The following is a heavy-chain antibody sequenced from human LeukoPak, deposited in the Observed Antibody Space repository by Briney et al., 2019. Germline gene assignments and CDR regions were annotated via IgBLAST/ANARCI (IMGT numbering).Heavy chain of an antibody. CDR2: INPNSGGT. CDR3: ARVYYYGSGSYYYYYYSMDV. J-gene: IGHJ6*02. V-gene: IGHV1-2*02. D-gene: IGHD3-10*01. Sequence: ASVKVSCKASGYTFTGYYMHWVRQAPGQGLEWMGWINPNSGGTNYAQKFQGRVTMTRDTSISTAYMELSRLRSDDTAVYYCARVYYYGSGSYYYYYYSMDVWGQGTTVTVSS. CDR1: GYTFTGYY.